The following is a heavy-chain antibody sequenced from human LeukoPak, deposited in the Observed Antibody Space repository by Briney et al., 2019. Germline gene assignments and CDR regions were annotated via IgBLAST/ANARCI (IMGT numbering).Heavy chain of an antibody. CDR2: ISSSGGST. CDR3: ANAYEYSSGWYGYYYYGMDV. Sequence: GGSLRLSCAASGFTFSSYAMSWVRQAPGKGLEWVSAISSSGGSTYYADSVKGRFTISRDNSKNTLYLQMNSLRAEDTAVYYCANAYEYSSGWYGYYYYGMDVWGQGTTVTVSS. D-gene: IGHD6-19*01. CDR1: GFTFSSYA. J-gene: IGHJ6*02. V-gene: IGHV3-23*01.